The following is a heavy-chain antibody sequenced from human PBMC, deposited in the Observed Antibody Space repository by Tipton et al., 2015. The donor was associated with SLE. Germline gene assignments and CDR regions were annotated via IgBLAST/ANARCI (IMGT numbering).Heavy chain of an antibody. D-gene: IGHD6-19*01. CDR2: IYTSGST. CDR1: GGSISSGSYY. J-gene: IGHJ4*02. V-gene: IGHV4-61*09. Sequence: TLSLTCTVSGGSISSGSYYWSWIRQPAGKGLEWIGHIYTSGSTNYNPSLKSRVTISLDPSKNQFSLKLSSVTAADTAVYFCARVAASGGYYRFFDYWGQGTLVTVSS. CDR3: ARVAASGGYYRFFDY.